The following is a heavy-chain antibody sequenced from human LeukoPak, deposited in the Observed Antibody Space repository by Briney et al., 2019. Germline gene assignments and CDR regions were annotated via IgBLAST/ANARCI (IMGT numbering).Heavy chain of an antibody. D-gene: IGHD3-22*01. CDR2: ISGSGGST. CDR3: AIGLGITMIVVGNDY. Sequence: PGGSLRLSCAASGFTFSSYAMSWVRQAPGKGLEWVSAISGSGGSTYYADSVKGRFTISRDNSKNTLYLQMNSLRAEDTAVYYCAIGLGITMIVVGNDYWGQGTLVTVSS. CDR1: GFTFSSYA. V-gene: IGHV3-23*01. J-gene: IGHJ4*02.